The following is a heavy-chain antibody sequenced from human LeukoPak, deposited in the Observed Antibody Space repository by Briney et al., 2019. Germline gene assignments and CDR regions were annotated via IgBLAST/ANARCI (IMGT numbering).Heavy chain of an antibody. J-gene: IGHJ4*02. Sequence: ASVKVSCKASGGTFSSYAISWVRQAPGQGLEWMGRIIPILGIANYAQKFQGRVTITADKSTSTAYMELRSLRSDDTAVYYCARDGGGSYGYWGQGTLVTVSS. V-gene: IGHV1-69*04. CDR1: GGTFSSYA. CDR3: ARDGGGSYGY. CDR2: IIPILGIA. D-gene: IGHD1-26*01.